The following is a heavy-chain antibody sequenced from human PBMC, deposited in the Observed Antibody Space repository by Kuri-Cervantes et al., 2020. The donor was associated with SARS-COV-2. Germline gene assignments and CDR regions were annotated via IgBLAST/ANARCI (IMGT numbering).Heavy chain of an antibody. Sequence: GESLKISCAASGFTFSSYWMSWVRQAPGKGLEWVANIKQDGSEKYYVDSVKGRFTISRDNAKNSLYLQMNSLRAEDTAVYHCAKSLADWTNDAYDAWGQGTTVTVSS. D-gene: IGHD3-9*01. V-gene: IGHV3-7*03. CDR3: AKSLADWTNDAYDA. CDR2: IKQDGSEK. CDR1: GFTFSSYW. J-gene: IGHJ3*01.